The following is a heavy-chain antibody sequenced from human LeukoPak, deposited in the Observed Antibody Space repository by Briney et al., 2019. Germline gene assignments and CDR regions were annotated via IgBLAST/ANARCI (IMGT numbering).Heavy chain of an antibody. CDR3: AKGTGYSSSWYDY. J-gene: IGHJ4*02. CDR1: GFTFSSYA. D-gene: IGHD6-13*01. CDR2: ISGSGGST. V-gene: IGHV3-23*01. Sequence: PGGSLRLSCAASGFTFSSYAMSWVRQAPGKGLEWVSAISGSGGSTYYADSVKGRFTISRDNSKNTLYLQVNSLRAEDTAVYCCAKGTGYSSSWYDYWGQGTLVTVSS.